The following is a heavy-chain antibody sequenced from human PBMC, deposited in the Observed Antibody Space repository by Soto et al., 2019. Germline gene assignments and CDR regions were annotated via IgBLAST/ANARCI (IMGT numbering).Heavy chain of an antibody. J-gene: IGHJ4*02. CDR2: IYRTGST. CDR1: GGSFTSNNW. V-gene: IGHV4-4*02. Sequence: TLSLTCAVSGGSFTSNNWWTWVRQPPGQGLEWIGEIYRTGSTNYNPSLKSRVTISLDKSEDQFSLKVTSLTAADTAVYYCASRDPGTSVDYWGQGTLVTVSS. CDR3: ASRDPGTSVDY. D-gene: IGHD1-7*01.